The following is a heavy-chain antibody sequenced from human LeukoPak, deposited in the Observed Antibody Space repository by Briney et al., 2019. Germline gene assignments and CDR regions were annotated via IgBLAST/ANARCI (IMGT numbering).Heavy chain of an antibody. V-gene: IGHV3-66*01. Sequence: GGSLRLSCAVSGFTVSSNYMNWVRQAPGKGLEWVSVISNGGATYYADSVKGRFIISTDNFKNTLYLQMNTLRADDTAMYYCARGAFDWDQGTLVTVSS. CDR1: GFTVSSNY. CDR2: ISNGGAT. CDR3: ARGAFD. J-gene: IGHJ4*02.